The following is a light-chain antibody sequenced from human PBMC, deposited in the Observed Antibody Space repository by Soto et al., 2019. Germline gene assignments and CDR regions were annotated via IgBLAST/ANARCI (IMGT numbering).Light chain of an antibody. CDR1: QTISSW. Sequence: DIEMTQAPCTLSGSVGDRVTITCRASQTISSWLAWYQQKQGKAPKLLIYAASTLQNGVPSTFSGSGYGTESNLTINSLQPEDFGTYYCQQFKSYPITFGQGTRLEIK. CDR3: QQFKSYPIT. CDR2: AAS. V-gene: IGKV1-5*01. J-gene: IGKJ5*01.